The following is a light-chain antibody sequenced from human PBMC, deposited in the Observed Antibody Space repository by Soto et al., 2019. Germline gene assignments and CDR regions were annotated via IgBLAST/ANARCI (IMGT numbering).Light chain of an antibody. Sequence: AIRMTQSPSSFSASTGDRVTITCRASQGISSYLAWYQQKPGKAPKLLIYAAPTLQSGVPSRFSGSGSGKDLTLTISCLQSEDFATYYCKQYYSYEWTFGQGTKVDIX. J-gene: IGKJ1*01. V-gene: IGKV1-8*01. CDR3: KQYYSYEWT. CDR1: QGISSY. CDR2: AAP.